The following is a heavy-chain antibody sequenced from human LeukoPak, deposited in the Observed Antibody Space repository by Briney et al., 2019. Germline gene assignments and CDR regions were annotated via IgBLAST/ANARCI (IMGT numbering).Heavy chain of an antibody. CDR3: ARARGSTGGNCPDY. D-gene: IGHD2-8*02. CDR2: IYSGST. Sequence: SETLSLTCTVSGDSISSSSSYWGWIRQPPGEGLEWIGSIYSGSTYYNTSLKSRVTISVDTSKNQFSLKLSSVTAADTAVYYCARARGSTGGNCPDYWGQGTLVTVSS. J-gene: IGHJ4*02. V-gene: IGHV4-39*07. CDR1: GDSISSSSSY.